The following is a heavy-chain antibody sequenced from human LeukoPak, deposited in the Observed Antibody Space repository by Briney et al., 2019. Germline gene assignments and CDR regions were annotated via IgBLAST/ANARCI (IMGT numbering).Heavy chain of an antibody. D-gene: IGHD3-22*01. Sequence: GGSLRLSCAASGFGFSNYGMHWVRQAPGKGLEWVAVIWNDGSNKYYADSVKGRFTISRDNSKNTLYLQMNSLRAEDTAVYYCARIHSLYYYDSSGYGAFDIWGQGTMVTVSS. J-gene: IGHJ3*02. CDR2: IWNDGSNK. V-gene: IGHV3-33*08. CDR3: ARIHSLYYYDSSGYGAFDI. CDR1: GFGFSNYG.